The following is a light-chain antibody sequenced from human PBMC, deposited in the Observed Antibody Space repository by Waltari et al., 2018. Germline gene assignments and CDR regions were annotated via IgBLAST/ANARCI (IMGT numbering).Light chain of an antibody. V-gene: IGLV2-8*01. CDR2: EVN. Sequence: QSALTQPPSASGSPGQSVTIPCPGPSSDVGGYNFVSWYQHPPGKLPRLIIYEVNTRPSGIPDRFSGSKSGNTASLTVSGLQAEDEADYYCSAHGGTNSYYVFGTGTTVTVL. J-gene: IGLJ1*01. CDR1: SSDVGGYNF. CDR3: SAHGGTNSYYV.